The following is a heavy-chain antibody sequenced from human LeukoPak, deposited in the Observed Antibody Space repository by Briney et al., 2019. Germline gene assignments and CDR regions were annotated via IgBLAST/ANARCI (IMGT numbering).Heavy chain of an antibody. J-gene: IGHJ4*02. D-gene: IGHD5-18*01. CDR2: ISAYNGNT. CDR1: GYTFTSYG. CDR3: ARDQRRGYSYGTTQGIDH. Sequence: GASVKVSCKASGYTFTSYGISWVRQAPGQGLEWMGWISAYNGNTNYAQKLQGRVTMTTDTSTSTAYMELRSLRSDDTAVYYCARDQRRGYSYGTTQGIDHWGQGTLVTVSS. V-gene: IGHV1-18*01.